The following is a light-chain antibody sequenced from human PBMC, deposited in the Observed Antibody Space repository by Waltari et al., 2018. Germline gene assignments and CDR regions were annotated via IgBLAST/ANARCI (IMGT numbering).Light chain of an antibody. CDR2: DFS. Sequence: QSALTQPRSVSGSPGQSVTISCTGTSSDVGGYNYVSWHQQHPGKAPKVMIYDFSKRPSGVPDRFSGSKSGNTASLTISGLQAEDEADYYCSSYAGSYIFTVFGGGTKLTVL. CDR1: SSDVGGYNY. V-gene: IGLV2-11*01. CDR3: SSYAGSYIFTV. J-gene: IGLJ2*01.